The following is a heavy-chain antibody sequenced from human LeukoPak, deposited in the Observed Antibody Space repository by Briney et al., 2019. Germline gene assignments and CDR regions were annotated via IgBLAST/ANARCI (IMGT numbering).Heavy chain of an antibody. J-gene: IGHJ3*02. Sequence: PGRSLRLSCAASGFTFSSYAMHWVRQAPGKGLEWVAVISYDGSNKYYADSVKGRFTISRDNSKNTLYLQMNSLRAEDTAVYYCARDQDIVVVPAAMCAFDIWGQGTMVTVSS. CDR2: ISYDGSNK. V-gene: IGHV3-30-3*01. D-gene: IGHD2-2*01. CDR3: ARDQDIVVVPAAMCAFDI. CDR1: GFTFSSYA.